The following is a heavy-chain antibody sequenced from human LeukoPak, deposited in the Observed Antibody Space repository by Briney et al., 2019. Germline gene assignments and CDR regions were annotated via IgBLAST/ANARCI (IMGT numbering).Heavy chain of an antibody. Sequence: PGGSLRFSGAASGFTVSDNYMAWVRQAPGKGLEWVSLIHGGRTTDYADSVKGRFSISRDNSKNTLYLQMNTLGAEDTAVYYCAREEGPLDYWGQGTLVTVSS. V-gene: IGHV3-66*01. CDR3: AREEGPLDY. CDR1: GFTVSDNY. CDR2: IHGGRTT. J-gene: IGHJ4*02.